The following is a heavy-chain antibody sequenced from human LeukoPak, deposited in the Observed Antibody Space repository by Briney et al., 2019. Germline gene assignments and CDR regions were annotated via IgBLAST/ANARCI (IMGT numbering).Heavy chain of an antibody. J-gene: IGHJ3*02. CDR3: ARHAAGANYYGFWSGYYRGPFDI. CDR1: GGSISSYY. D-gene: IGHD3-3*01. V-gene: IGHV4-59*08. CDR2: IYYSGST. Sequence: SETLSLTCTVSGGSISSYYWSWIRQPPGKGLEWIGYIYYSGSTNYNPSLKSRVTISVDTSKNQFSLKLSSVTAADTAVYYCARHAAGANYYGFWSGYYRGPFDIWGQGTMVTVSS.